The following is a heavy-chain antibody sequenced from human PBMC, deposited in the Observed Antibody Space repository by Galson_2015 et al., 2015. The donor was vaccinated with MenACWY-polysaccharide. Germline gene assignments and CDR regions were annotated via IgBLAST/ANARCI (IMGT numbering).Heavy chain of an antibody. CDR2: ISYDGSDK. Sequence: SLRLSCAASGFPFSSYAIHWVRQAPGKGLEWVAVISYDGSDKYYADSVKGRFTISRDNPKNTLYLQMNSLRVEDTAVYYCAKPFYGGNSYGAFNIWGQGTMVTVSS. V-gene: IGHV3-30*18. CDR1: GFPFSSYA. J-gene: IGHJ3*02. D-gene: IGHD4-23*01. CDR3: AKPFYGGNSYGAFNI.